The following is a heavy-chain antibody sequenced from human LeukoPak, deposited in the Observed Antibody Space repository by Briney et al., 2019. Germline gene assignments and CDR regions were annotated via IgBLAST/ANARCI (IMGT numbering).Heavy chain of an antibody. CDR1: GFTFSSYE. Sequence: PGGSLRLSCAASGFTFSSYEMNWVRQAPGKGLEWVSYISSSGSTIYYADSVKGRFTISRDNAMNSLYLQMNSLTAEDTAVYYCATDGTPERITIFSHYFDSWGQGTLVTVSS. CDR3: ATDGTPERITIFSHYFDS. D-gene: IGHD3-9*01. J-gene: IGHJ4*02. V-gene: IGHV3-48*03. CDR2: ISSSGSTI.